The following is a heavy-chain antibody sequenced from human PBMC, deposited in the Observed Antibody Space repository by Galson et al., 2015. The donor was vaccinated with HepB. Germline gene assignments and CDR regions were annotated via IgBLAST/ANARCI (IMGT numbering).Heavy chain of an antibody. CDR3: ASPHDFRGEAYCGGDCYALSWPDAFDI. J-gene: IGHJ3*02. V-gene: IGHV1-69*13. Sequence: SVKVSCKASGGTFSSYAISWVRQAPGQGLEWMGGIIPIFGTANYAQKFQGRVTITADESTSTAYMELSSLRSEDTAVYYCASPHDFRGEAYCGGDCYALSWPDAFDIWGQGTMVTVSS. D-gene: IGHD2-21*02. CDR2: IIPIFGTA. CDR1: GGTFSSYA.